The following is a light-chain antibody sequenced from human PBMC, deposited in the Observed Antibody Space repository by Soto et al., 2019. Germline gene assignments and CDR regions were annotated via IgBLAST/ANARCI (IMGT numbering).Light chain of an antibody. CDR2: DAS. CDR3: QQRSNWPIT. V-gene: IGKV3-11*01. Sequence: ETVMTQSPVTLSVSPGKRATLSCRASQSVRSNLAWYQQKPGQAPRLLIYDASNRATGIPARFSGSGSGTDFTLTISSLEPEDFAVYYCQQRSNWPITFGPGTKVDI. J-gene: IGKJ3*01. CDR1: QSVRSN.